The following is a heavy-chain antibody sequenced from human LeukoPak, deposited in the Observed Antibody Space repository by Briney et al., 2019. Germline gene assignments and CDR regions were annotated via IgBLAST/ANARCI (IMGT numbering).Heavy chain of an antibody. CDR1: GFTFSTYS. CDR2: ISSSQSYM. J-gene: IGHJ4*02. V-gene: IGHV3-21*01. Sequence: GGSLRLSCAASGFTFSTYSMNWVRQAPGEGLEWLSTISSSQSYMYYAESVKGRFTISRDNAKNSLYLQMNSLRAEDTALYYCARGVWEGQWHVPFDYWGQGTLVTVSS. CDR3: ARGVWEGQWHVPFDY. D-gene: IGHD6-19*01.